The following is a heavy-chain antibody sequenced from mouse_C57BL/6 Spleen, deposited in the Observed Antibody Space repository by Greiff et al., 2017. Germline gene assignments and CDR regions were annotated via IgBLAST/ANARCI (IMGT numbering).Heavy chain of an antibody. Sequence: QVQLQQSGPELVKPGASVKISCKASGYAFSSSWMNWVKQRLGKGLVWSGRIYRGDGGTNYNGKFKGKATLTADKSSSTAYMQLCSQTSEESAVDLCARQGTVESLYWDFDVWGTGTTVTVAS. CDR2: IYRGDGGT. J-gene: IGHJ1*03. D-gene: IGHD1-1*01. CDR3: ARQGTVESLYWDFDV. V-gene: IGHV1-82*01. CDR1: GYAFSSSW.